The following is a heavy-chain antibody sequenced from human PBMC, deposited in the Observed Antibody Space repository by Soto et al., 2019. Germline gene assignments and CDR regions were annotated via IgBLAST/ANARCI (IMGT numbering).Heavy chain of an antibody. V-gene: IGHV4-30-4*01. CDR2: LYFNGGT. J-gene: IGHJ5*02. D-gene: IGHD6-13*01. CDR3: ARGISKYSSWYEPHTLFDA. Sequence: QVQLQESGPGLVKPSQTLSLTCNVSGGPINSPDYYWTWIRQSPGKGLAWIGYLYFNGGTQYNPSLRTPISMSLDTSKKHFALKMRSVTGADTAVYYCARGISKYSSWYEPHTLFDAWGQGALVTVSS. CDR1: GGPINSPDYY.